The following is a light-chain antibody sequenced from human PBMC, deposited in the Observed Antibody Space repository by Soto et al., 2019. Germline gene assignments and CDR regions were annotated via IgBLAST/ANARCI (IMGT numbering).Light chain of an antibody. Sequence: EILLTQSPGTLSLSPGERATLSGRSSQSVSSSYLAWYQQKPGQAPRLLIYGASTRATGIPPRFSGSGSGTEFTLTISSLQSEDFAVYYCQHYNNWPPWTFGPGTKVDIK. V-gene: IGKV3-15*01. CDR1: QSVSSSY. J-gene: IGKJ1*01. CDR3: QHYNNWPPWT. CDR2: GAS.